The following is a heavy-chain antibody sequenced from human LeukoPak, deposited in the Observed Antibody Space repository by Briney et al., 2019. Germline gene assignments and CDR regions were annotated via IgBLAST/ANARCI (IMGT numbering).Heavy chain of an antibody. V-gene: IGHV3-7*05. CDR1: GFTVSSYW. CDR3: TRVHPEPRVFFDS. J-gene: IGHJ4*02. Sequence: GGSLRLSCAASGFTVSSYWMIWVRQAPGKGLEWVANINKGGSENYYVDSVKGRSIISRDNAKNSLYLQMNRLRAEDTAVYFCTRVHPEPRVFFDSGGKGTLVTASS. D-gene: IGHD1-14*01. CDR2: INKGGSEN.